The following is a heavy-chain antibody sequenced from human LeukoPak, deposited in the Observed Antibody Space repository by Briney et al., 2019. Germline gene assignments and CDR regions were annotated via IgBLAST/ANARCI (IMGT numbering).Heavy chain of an antibody. D-gene: IGHD4-11*01. V-gene: IGHV1-69*13. CDR2: IIPIFGTT. CDR1: GGTFSSYA. Sequence: ASVKVSCKASGGTFSSYAISWVRQAPGQGLEWMGGIIPIFGTTNYAQKFQGRVTITADESTSTAYMELSSLRSEDTAVYYCARDPYDYRDAFDIWGQGTMVTVSS. J-gene: IGHJ3*02. CDR3: ARDPYDYRDAFDI.